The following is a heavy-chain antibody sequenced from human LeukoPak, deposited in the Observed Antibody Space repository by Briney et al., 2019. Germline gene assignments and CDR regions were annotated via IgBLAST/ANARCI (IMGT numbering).Heavy chain of an antibody. V-gene: IGHV3-30-3*01. CDR1: GFTLSSYA. Sequence: GGSLRLSCAASGFTLSSYAMHWVRQAPGKGLEWVAVISYDGSNKYYADSVKGRFTIYRDNSKNTLYLQMNSLRAEDTAVYYCARGGKYYYDSSGYYYYWGQGTLVTVSS. CDR2: ISYDGSNK. J-gene: IGHJ4*02. CDR3: ARGGKYYYDSSGYYYY. D-gene: IGHD3-22*01.